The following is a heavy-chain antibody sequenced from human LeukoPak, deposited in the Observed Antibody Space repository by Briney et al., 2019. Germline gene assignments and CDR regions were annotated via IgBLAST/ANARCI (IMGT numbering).Heavy chain of an antibody. CDR3: AREHGITMANYFDY. CDR2: ISYDGSNK. Sequence: GRSLRLSCAASGFTFSSYAMHWVRQAPGKGLEWVAVISYDGSNKYYADSVKGRSTISRDNSKNTLYLQMNSLRAEDTAVYYCAREHGITMANYFDYWGQGTLVTVSS. V-gene: IGHV3-30-3*01. CDR1: GFTFSSYA. D-gene: IGHD3-10*01. J-gene: IGHJ4*02.